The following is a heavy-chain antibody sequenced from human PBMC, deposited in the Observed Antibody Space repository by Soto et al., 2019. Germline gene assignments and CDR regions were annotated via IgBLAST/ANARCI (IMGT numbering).Heavy chain of an antibody. J-gene: IGHJ4*02. Sequence: LSLTCTVSGGSISSYYWSWIRQPPGKGLEWIGYIYYSGSTNYNPSLKSRVTISVDTSKNQFSLKLSSVTAADTAVYYCAGYSGSYYFDYWGQGXLVTVS. V-gene: IGHV4-59*01. CDR2: IYYSGST. CDR3: AGYSGSYYFDY. D-gene: IGHD1-26*01. CDR1: GGSISSYY.